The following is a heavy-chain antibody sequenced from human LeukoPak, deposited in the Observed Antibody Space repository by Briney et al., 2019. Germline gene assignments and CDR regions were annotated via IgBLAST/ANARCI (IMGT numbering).Heavy chain of an antibody. V-gene: IGHV4-34*01. CDR3: ARDLSAIVGATYDY. J-gene: IGHJ4*02. CDR1: GGSFSGYY. Sequence: SETLSLTCAVYGGSFSGYYWSWIRQPPGKGLEWIGEINHRGSTNYNPSLKSRVTISVDTSKNQFSLKLSSVTAADTAVYYCARDLSAIVGATYDYWGQGTLVTVSS. D-gene: IGHD1-26*01. CDR2: INHRGST.